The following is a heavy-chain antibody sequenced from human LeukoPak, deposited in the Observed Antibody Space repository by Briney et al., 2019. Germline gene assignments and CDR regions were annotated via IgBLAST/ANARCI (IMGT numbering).Heavy chain of an antibody. CDR3: ARDQATRAGADAFDI. D-gene: IGHD1-26*01. CDR1: GYTFTSYG. V-gene: IGHV1-18*01. J-gene: IGHJ3*02. CDR2: ISAYNGNT. Sequence: ASVKVSCKASGYTFTSYGISWVRQAPGQGLAWMGWISAYNGNTNYAQNLQGRVTMTTDTSTSTAYMELRSLRSDDTAVYYCARDQATRAGADAFDIWGQGTMVTVSS.